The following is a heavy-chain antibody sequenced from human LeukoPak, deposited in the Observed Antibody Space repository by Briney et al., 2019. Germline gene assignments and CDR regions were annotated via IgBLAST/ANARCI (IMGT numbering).Heavy chain of an antibody. CDR3: ATGLPAAKREYFQN. Sequence: ASVKVSCKVSGYTLTELSMHWVRQAPGKGLEWMGGFDPEDGETIYAQKFQGGVTMTEDTSTDTAYMELSSLRSEDTAVYYCATGLPAAKREYFQNWGQGTLVTVSS. CDR1: GYTLTELS. V-gene: IGHV1-24*01. CDR2: FDPEDGET. D-gene: IGHD2-2*01. J-gene: IGHJ1*01.